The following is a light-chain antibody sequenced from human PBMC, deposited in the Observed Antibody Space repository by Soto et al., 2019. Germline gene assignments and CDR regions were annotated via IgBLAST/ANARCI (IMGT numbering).Light chain of an antibody. CDR1: SSDVGGYNY. CDR2: EVT. J-gene: IGLJ1*01. V-gene: IGLV2-14*01. Sequence: QSALTQPASVSGSPGQSITISCTGTSSDVGGYNYVSWYQHHPGEVPKLLIFEVTKRPSGISNRFSGSKSGNTASLTISRLQAEDEADYFCNSYTTSSTYVFGSGTKLTVL. CDR3: NSYTTSSTYV.